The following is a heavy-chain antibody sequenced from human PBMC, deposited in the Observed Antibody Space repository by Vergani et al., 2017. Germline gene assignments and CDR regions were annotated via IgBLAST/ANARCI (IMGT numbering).Heavy chain of an antibody. D-gene: IGHD5-12*01. CDR1: GGSISSGGYY. CDR3: AREEVGYSGYAILAY. V-gene: IGHV4-31*03. J-gene: IGHJ4*02. Sequence: QVQLQESGPGLVKPSQTLSLTCTVSGGSISSGGYYLSWIRQHPGKGVEWIGYSYYSGSTYYNPSPKRRVTISVDTSKNQFSLKLSSVTAADTAVYYCAREEVGYSGYAILAYWGQGTLVTVSS. CDR2: SYYSGST.